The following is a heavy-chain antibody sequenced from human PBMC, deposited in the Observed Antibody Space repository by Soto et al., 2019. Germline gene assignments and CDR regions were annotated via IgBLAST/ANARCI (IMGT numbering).Heavy chain of an antibody. J-gene: IGHJ4*02. D-gene: IGHD3-22*01. V-gene: IGHV4-30-2*01. CDR1: GGSISSGGSS. CDR2: IYHSGST. CDR3: ARGAVVNFDS. Sequence: QLQLQESGSGLVKPSQTLSLTCAVSGGSISSGGSSWTWIRQPPGKGLEWIVYIYHSGSTYYNPSLKSRVTISVDRSKNQFSLKLTSVTAADTAVYYCARGAVVNFDSWGQGTLVTVSS.